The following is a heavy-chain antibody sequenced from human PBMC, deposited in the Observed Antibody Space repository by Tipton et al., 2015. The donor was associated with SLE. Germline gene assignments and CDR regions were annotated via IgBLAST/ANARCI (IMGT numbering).Heavy chain of an antibody. Sequence: SLRLSCAASGFTFSSYGMSWVRQAPGKGLEWVSAISGSGGSTYYADSVKGRFTISRDNSKNTLYLQMNSLRAEDTAVYYCAKRGVYSSGWAEYFQPWGQGTLVTVSS. V-gene: IGHV3-23*01. CDR1: GFTFSSYG. J-gene: IGHJ1*01. CDR2: ISGSGGST. CDR3: AKRGVYSSGWAEYFQP. D-gene: IGHD6-19*01.